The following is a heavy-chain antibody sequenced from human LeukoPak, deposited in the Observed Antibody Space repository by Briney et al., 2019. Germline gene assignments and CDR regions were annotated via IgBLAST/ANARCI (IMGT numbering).Heavy chain of an antibody. D-gene: IGHD3-10*01. V-gene: IGHV1-2*06. CDR1: GYTFTGYY. J-gene: IGHJ4*02. CDR2: INPNSGGT. CDR3: ARDDPITMVRGSSNY. Sequence: ALVKVSCKASGYTFTGYYMHWVRQAPGQGLEWMGRINPNSGGTNYAQKFQGRVTMTRDTSISTAYMELSRLRSDDTAVYYCARDDPITMVRGSSNYWGQGTLVTVSS.